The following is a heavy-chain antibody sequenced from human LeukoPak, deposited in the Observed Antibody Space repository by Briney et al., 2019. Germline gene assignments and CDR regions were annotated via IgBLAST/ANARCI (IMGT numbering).Heavy chain of an antibody. CDR1: GGSIRSYY. J-gene: IGHJ6*03. D-gene: IGHD3-22*01. CDR2: IYYSGST. CDR3: ARLRQGYYDSSGYYWGAYYYYYYMDV. V-gene: IGHV4-59*08. Sequence: SETLSLTCTVSGGSIRSYYWSWIRQPPGKGLEWIGYIYYSGSTNYNPSLKSRVTISVDTSKNQFSLKLSSVTAADTAVYYCARLRQGYYDSSGYYWGAYYYYYYMDVWGKGTTVTVSS.